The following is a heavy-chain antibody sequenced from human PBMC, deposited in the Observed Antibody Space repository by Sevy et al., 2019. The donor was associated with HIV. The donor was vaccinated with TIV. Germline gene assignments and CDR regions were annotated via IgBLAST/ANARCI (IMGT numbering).Heavy chain of an antibody. CDR1: GYNFTDYY. V-gene: IGHV1-2*02. Sequence: ASVKVSCKASGYNFTDYYMYWVRQVPGQGLEWMGWINPNSGDTNYAQKFQDRVTMTRDTSISTAYMELSRLRSDDTAVFYCASFANAADTQDYWGQGTLVTVSS. CDR2: INPNSGDT. CDR3: ASFANAADTQDY. D-gene: IGHD3-16*01. J-gene: IGHJ4*02.